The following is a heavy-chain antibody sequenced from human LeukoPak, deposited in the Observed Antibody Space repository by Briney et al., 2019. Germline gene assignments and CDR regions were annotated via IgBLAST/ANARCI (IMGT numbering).Heavy chain of an antibody. CDR1: GYTFTSYG. V-gene: IGHV1-18*01. CDR3: ARAEGHCSSTSCSYYMDV. J-gene: IGHJ6*03. Sequence: ASVKVSCKASGYTFTSYGISWVRQAPGQGLEWMGWISAYNGNTNYAQKLQGRVTMTTDTSTSTAYMELRSLRSDDTAVYYCARAEGHCSSTSCSYYMDVWGKGTTVTVSS. CDR2: ISAYNGNT. D-gene: IGHD2-2*01.